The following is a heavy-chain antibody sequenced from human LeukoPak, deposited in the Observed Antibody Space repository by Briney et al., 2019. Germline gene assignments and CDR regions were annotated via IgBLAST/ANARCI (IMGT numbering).Heavy chain of an antibody. CDR1: GGSFSGYY. CDR2: IYYSGST. D-gene: IGHD2-21*02. CDR3: AREKYCGGDCYPQTSGYFDY. V-gene: IGHV4-59*01. Sequence: PSETLSLTCAVYGGSFSGYYWSWIRQPPGKGLEWIWYIYYSGSTKYNPSPTSRVTISVDTSKTQFSLKLSSVTAADTAVYYCAREKYCGGDCYPQTSGYFDYGGQGTLVTVSS. J-gene: IGHJ4*02.